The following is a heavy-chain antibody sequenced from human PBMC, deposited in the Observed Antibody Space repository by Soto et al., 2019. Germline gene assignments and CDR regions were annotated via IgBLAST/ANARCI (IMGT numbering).Heavy chain of an antibody. D-gene: IGHD2-8*02. CDR3: ARMRTFYCPFED. J-gene: IGHJ4*02. Sequence: QVQLVQSGAEVKRPGSSMKVSCKASGGTFSNYVISWVRQAPGQGLEWVGGIIPIFGTTSYAQKFQGRVTMTADESTTTAYMELSSLRSGDTAVYFCARMRTFYCPFEDWGQGTLVTVSS. CDR1: GGTFSNYV. CDR2: IIPIFGTT. V-gene: IGHV1-69*01.